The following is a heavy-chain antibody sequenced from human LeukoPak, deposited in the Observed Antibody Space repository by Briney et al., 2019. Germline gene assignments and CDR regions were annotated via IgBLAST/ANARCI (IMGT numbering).Heavy chain of an antibody. CDR3: ARTLTFYDFWSGYYTRAWFDP. CDR2: IYHSGST. Sequence: PSETLSLTCAVSGGSISSSNWWSWVRQPPGKGLEWIGEIYHSGSTNYNPSLKSRVTISVDKSKNQFSLKLSSVTAADTAVYYCARTLTFYDFWSGYYTRAWFDPWGQGTLVTASS. J-gene: IGHJ5*02. CDR1: GGSISSSNW. V-gene: IGHV4-4*02. D-gene: IGHD3-3*01.